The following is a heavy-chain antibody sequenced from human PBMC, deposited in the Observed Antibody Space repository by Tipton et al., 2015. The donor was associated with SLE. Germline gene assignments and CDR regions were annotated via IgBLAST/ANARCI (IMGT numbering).Heavy chain of an antibody. CDR3: ARGEVSTSPIDY. CDR2: INPSAGTT. V-gene: IGHV1-46*01. J-gene: IGHJ4*02. Sequence: QVQLVQSGAEVKKPGASVKVSCKTSGYTFTSYYVHWVRQAPGQGLEWMGIINPSAGTTSYAQQFQGRFTMTRDTSTSTVYMELSSLRSEDTAVYYCARGEVSTSPIDYWGQGALVTVSS. D-gene: IGHD2-2*01. CDR1: GYTFTSYY.